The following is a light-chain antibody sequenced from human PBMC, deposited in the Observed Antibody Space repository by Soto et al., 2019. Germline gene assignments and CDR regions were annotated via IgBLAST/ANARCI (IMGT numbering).Light chain of an antibody. CDR1: QSVRSSY. Sequence: DIVLTQSPGTLSLSPGERATLSCRASQSVRSSYLAWYQQKPGQAPKVLIYRASSRATGIPDRFIGSGSGTDCTLTISRLEPEDVAVYYCQQYGSSPLTFGGGTKVDI. CDR2: RAS. J-gene: IGKJ4*01. CDR3: QQYGSSPLT. V-gene: IGKV3-20*01.